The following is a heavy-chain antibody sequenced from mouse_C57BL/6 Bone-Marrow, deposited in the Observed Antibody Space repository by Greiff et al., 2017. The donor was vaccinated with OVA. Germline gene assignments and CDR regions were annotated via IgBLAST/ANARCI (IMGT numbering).Heavy chain of an antibody. Sequence: EVHLVESGGGLVKPGGSLKLSCAASGFTFSSYAMSWVRQTPEKRLEWVATISDGGSYTYYPDNVKGRFTISRDNAKNILYLQMSHLKSEDTAMYYCAREAYWGQGTTLTVSS. CDR2: ISDGGSYT. CDR1: GFTFSSYA. V-gene: IGHV5-4*01. J-gene: IGHJ2*01. CDR3: AREAY.